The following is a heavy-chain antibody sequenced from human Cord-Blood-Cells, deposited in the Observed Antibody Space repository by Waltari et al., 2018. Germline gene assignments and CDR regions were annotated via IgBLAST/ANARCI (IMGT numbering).Heavy chain of an antibody. CDR1: GGSISSRSYY. CDR3: ARAYSSSWGYFDY. V-gene: IGHV4-39*01. D-gene: IGHD6-13*01. Sequence: QLQLQESGPGLVKPSETLSLTCTVSGGSISSRSYYWGWIRQPPGKGLEWIGSIYYSGSTYYNPSLKSRVTISVDTSKNQFSLKLSSVTAADTAVYYCARAYSSSWGYFDYWGQGTLVTVSS. J-gene: IGHJ4*02. CDR2: IYYSGST.